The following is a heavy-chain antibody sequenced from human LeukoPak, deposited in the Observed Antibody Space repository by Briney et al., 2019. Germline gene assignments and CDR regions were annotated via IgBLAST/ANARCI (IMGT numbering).Heavy chain of an antibody. CDR1: GYTLTELS. CDR2: FDPEDGET. Sequence: ASVKVSCKVSGYTLTELSMHWVRQAPGKGLEWMGGFDPEDGETIYAQKFQGRVTMTEDTSTDTAYMELSSLRSEDTAVYYCATEGQWFGDPLDAFDIWGQGTMVTVSS. CDR3: ATEGQWFGDPLDAFDI. D-gene: IGHD3-10*01. V-gene: IGHV1-24*01. J-gene: IGHJ3*02.